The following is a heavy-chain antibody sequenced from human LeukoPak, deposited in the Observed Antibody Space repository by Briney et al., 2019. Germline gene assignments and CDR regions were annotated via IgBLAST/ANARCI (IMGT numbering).Heavy chain of an antibody. CDR3: ARGGNYWPQWWFDP. J-gene: IGHJ5*02. CDR2: IYYTGST. V-gene: IGHV4-59*01. D-gene: IGHD1-26*01. Sequence: PSETLSLTCNVSGDSISSDYWSWIRQPPGKGLEWIGYIYYTGSTSYNPSLKSRVTMSLDASKNQFSLELNSVTPADTAVYYCARGGNYWPQWWFDPWGRGTLVSVSS. CDR1: GDSISSDY.